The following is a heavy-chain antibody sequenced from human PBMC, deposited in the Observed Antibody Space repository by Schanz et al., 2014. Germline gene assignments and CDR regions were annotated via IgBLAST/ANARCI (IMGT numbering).Heavy chain of an antibody. V-gene: IGHV3-11*01. Sequence: VQLVESGGGLVQPGGSLRLSCAASGFTFRDYYMSWIRQAPGKGLEWVSYISSSGTTIYYADSVKGRFTISRDNAKNSLFLQMNSLRVEDTAVYYCAREQIMAAAGLVDYWGHGTLVTVSS. D-gene: IGHD6-13*01. CDR1: GFTFRDYY. CDR2: ISSSGTTI. CDR3: AREQIMAAAGLVDY. J-gene: IGHJ4*01.